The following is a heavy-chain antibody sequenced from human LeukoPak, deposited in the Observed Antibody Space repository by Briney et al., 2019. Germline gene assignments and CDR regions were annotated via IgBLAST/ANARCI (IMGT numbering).Heavy chain of an antibody. CDR1: GFTFTGHS. CDR2: VAYDEKTI. CDR3: AKDYGLGIAAAGFDY. D-gene: IGHD6-13*01. Sequence: PGRSLRLSCVASGFTFTGHSMHWVRQAPGKGLEWVAVVAYDEKTIFYADSLKGRFTVSRDNSKNTVYLQMNSLRAEDTAVYYCAKDYGLGIAAAGFDYWGQGTLVTVSS. J-gene: IGHJ4*02. V-gene: IGHV3-30*04.